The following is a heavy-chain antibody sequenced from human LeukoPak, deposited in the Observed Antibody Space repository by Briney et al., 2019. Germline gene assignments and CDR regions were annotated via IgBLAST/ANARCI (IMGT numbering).Heavy chain of an antibody. CDR3: ARGGGWGNWNDAVDY. Sequence: SETLSLTCAVYGGSFSGYYWSWIRQPPGKGLEWIGEMNHSGSTNYSPSLKSRVIVSVDTSKNQFSLKLTSVTAADTAVYYCARGGGWGNWNDAVDYWGQGTLVTVSS. V-gene: IGHV4-34*01. D-gene: IGHD1-1*01. CDR1: GGSFSGYY. CDR2: MNHSGST. J-gene: IGHJ4*02.